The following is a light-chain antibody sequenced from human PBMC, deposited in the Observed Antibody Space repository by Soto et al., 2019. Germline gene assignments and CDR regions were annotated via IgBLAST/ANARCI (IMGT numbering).Light chain of an antibody. V-gene: IGKV1-5*03. CDR1: QSISSW. J-gene: IGKJ5*01. CDR3: QQYNSYSIT. CDR2: KAS. Sequence: DIQMTQSPSTLSASVGDRVTITFRASQSISSWLAWYQQKPGKAPNLLIYKASNLKSGVPPRFSGSGSGTEFTLTISSLQPDDFATYYCQQYNSYSITFGQGTRLEIK.